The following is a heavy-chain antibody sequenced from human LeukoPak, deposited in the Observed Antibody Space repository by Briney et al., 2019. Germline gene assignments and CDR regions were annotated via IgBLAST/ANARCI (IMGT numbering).Heavy chain of an antibody. J-gene: IGHJ3*02. D-gene: IGHD6-19*01. Sequence: GASVKVSFKASGYTFTRYGVNWVRQPPGQGLEWMGCINPKIGNPTYAQGFTGRFVFSLDTSVTTAYLQIKSLRDEDTAVYYCARAHGPQWAFDIWGQGTAVTVSS. V-gene: IGHV7-4-1*02. CDR1: GYTFTRYG. CDR2: INPKIGNP. CDR3: ARAHGPQWAFDI.